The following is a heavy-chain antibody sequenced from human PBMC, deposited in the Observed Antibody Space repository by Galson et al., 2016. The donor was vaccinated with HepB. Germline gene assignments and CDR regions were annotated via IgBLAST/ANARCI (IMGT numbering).Heavy chain of an antibody. CDR1: GFTFDTYG. D-gene: IGHD1-1*01. CDR2: VWNAGDIR. CDR3: AGNRGQGSQLDS. Sequence: SLRLSCAVSGFTFDTYGIHWVRQAPGKRLQWVAVVWNAGDIRSYADSVKGRFTISRDKSKNMVFLHMDSLRVDDTALYYCAGNRGQGSQLDSWGQGTLVGVSS. J-gene: IGHJ1*01. V-gene: IGHV3-33*01.